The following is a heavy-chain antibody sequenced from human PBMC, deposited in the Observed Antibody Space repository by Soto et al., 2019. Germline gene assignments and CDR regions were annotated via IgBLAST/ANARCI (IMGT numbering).Heavy chain of an antibody. D-gene: IGHD2-2*01. V-gene: IGHV3-30-3*01. CDR2: MSYDGSNK. Sequence: QVQLVESGGGVVQPGRSLRLSCAASGFTFSSYAMHWVRQAPGKGLEWVAVMSYDGSNKYYADSVKGRFTISRDNSKNTLYLQMNSLRAEDTAVYYCARDLRSTSCSLDYWGQGTLVTVSS. J-gene: IGHJ4*02. CDR1: GFTFSSYA. CDR3: ARDLRSTSCSLDY.